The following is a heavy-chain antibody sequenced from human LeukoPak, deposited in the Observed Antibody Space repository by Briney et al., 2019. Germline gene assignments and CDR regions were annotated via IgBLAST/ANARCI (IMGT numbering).Heavy chain of an antibody. V-gene: IGHV1-2*02. D-gene: IGHD2-2*01. J-gene: IGHJ6*03. CDR1: GYTFTGYY. CDR2: INPSSGRT. CDR3: ARGSSIHVLLYHYYYMDV. Sequence: SVKVSCKASGYTFTGYYMHWVRQAPGQGLEWMGWINPSSGRTNYAQNFQDRVAMTRDTSISTAYMELSSLRSDDTAVYYCARGSSIHVLLYHYYYMDVWGKGTTVAVSS.